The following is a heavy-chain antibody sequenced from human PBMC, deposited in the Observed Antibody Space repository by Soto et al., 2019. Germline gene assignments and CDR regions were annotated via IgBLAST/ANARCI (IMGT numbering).Heavy chain of an antibody. Sequence: VASVKVSCKTSGYTFTSYSIRWVLPAPGQGLEWMGWINPIYGTTKYSQKFQGRVTITRDRSATTASMELNSLRSEDTAVYYCAREFGDTMIRSRHGLDVWGQGTTVTVSS. J-gene: IGHJ6*02. CDR2: INPIYGTT. V-gene: IGHV1-3*01. CDR1: GYTFTSYS. CDR3: AREFGDTMIRSRHGLDV. D-gene: IGHD3-10*01.